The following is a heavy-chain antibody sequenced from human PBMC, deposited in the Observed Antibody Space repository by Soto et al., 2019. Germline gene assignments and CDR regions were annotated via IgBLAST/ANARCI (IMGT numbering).Heavy chain of an antibody. V-gene: IGHV2-5*02. CDR2: IYLDDDK. J-gene: IGHJ4*02. D-gene: IGHD3-3*01. Sequence: QITLNESGPTVVRPTETLTLTCRFSGFSLTTSGVGVAWIRQSPGKAPEWLALIYLDDDKRYSASLKSRLTIANDTSKIQVALTVSDLDLTDTATYYCAYRVLPAVFGFVTTTAIYFDFWGQGNPVAVSS. CDR1: GFSLTTSGVG. CDR3: AYRVLPAVFGFVTTTAIYFDF.